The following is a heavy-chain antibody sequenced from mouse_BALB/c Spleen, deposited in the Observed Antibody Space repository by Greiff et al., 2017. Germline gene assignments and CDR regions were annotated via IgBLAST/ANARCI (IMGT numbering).Heavy chain of an antibody. J-gene: IGHJ4*01. V-gene: IGHV10-1*02. D-gene: IGHD1-2*01. Sequence: EVKVEESGGGLVQPKGSLKLSCAASGFTFNTYAMNWVRQAPGKGLEWVARIRSKSNNYATYYADSVKDRFTISRDDSQSMLYLQMNNLKTEDTAMYYCVRHEGYFAMDYWGQGTSVTVSS. CDR2: IRSKSNNYAT. CDR1: GFTFNTYA. CDR3: VRHEGYFAMDY.